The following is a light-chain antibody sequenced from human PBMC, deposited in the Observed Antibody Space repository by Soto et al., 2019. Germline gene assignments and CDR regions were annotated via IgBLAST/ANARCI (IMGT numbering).Light chain of an antibody. CDR3: QQYYNLPIT. CDR1: QDINNY. V-gene: IGKV1-33*01. Sequence: DIQMTQSPSSLSAYVGDRVTIPCQGSQDINNYLNWYQQKPGKAPKLLIDGASNLETGVPSRFSGSGSGTHFTFTIASLQPEDTAIYYCQQYYNLPITFGQGTRLEIK. J-gene: IGKJ5*01. CDR2: GAS.